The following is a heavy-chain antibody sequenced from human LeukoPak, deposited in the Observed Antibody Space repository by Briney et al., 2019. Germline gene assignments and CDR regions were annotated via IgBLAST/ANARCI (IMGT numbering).Heavy chain of an antibody. V-gene: IGHV1-2*02. Sequence: ASVKVSCKASGYTFTGYYMHWVRQAPGQGLEWMGWINPNSGGTNYAQKFQGRVTMTRDTSISTAYMELSRLRSDDTAVYYCARGRRRRWQQLERYSFDPWGQGTLVTVSS. J-gene: IGHJ5*02. CDR1: GYTFTGYY. D-gene: IGHD6-13*01. CDR3: ARGRRRRWQQLERYSFDP. CDR2: INPNSGGT.